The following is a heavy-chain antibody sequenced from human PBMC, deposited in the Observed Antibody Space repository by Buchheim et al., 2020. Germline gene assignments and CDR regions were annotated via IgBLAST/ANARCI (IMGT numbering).Heavy chain of an antibody. J-gene: IGHJ4*02. CDR1: GGSISNNKYY. CDR3: ATPRDYSSDWYFDC. Sequence: QLQLQESGPGLVKPSETLSLTCAVSGGSISNNKYYWGWIRQTPERGLEWIGSVSYTGTTYYSPSLKSRITISVDTSKNQFSLKLSSVTAADTAVYYCATPRDYSSDWYFDCWGQGTL. V-gene: IGHV4-39*01. D-gene: IGHD4-11*01. CDR2: VSYTGTT.